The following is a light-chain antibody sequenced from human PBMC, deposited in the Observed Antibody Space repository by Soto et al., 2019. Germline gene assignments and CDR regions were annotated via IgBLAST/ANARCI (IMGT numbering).Light chain of an antibody. CDR3: QKYSSVPV. V-gene: IGKV1-27*01. J-gene: IGKJ3*01. CDR2: AAS. Sequence: DIQMTQSPTSLSASVGDRVTITYRASQGISNFVAWYQQKPGKAPKLLIYAASTLQSGVPSRFSGSGSGTDFTLTINRLQPEDVATYSCQKYSSVPVFGPGTKVEIK. CDR1: QGISNF.